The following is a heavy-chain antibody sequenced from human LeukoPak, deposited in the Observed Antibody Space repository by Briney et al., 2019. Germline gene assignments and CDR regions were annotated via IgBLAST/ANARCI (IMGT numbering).Heavy chain of an antibody. V-gene: IGHV3-7*01. Sequence: GGSLRLSGVASACTFSRYCMTWVRPSPQKGLEWGADINQDGGEKQYADSVKGRFTISRDNAENSLYLQMNSLRPEDTAIYHCARDPYNSGGYGAFDIWGQGTVVAVSS. J-gene: IGHJ3*02. CDR1: ACTFSRYC. D-gene: IGHD3-22*01. CDR2: INQDGGEK. CDR3: ARDPYNSGGYGAFDI.